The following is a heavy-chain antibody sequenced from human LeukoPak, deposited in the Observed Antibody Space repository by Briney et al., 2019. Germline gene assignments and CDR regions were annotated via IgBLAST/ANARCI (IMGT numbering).Heavy chain of an antibody. V-gene: IGHV1-46*01. D-gene: IGHD6-19*01. CDR2: INPSGGST. CDR1: GYTFTSYY. Sequence: ASVKVSCKASGYTFTSYYMHWVRQAPGQGLEWMGIINPSGGSTSYAQKFQGRVTISVDTSKNQFSLKLSSVTAADTAVYYCARGLRDRGWYRTVWFDPWGQGTLVTVFS. CDR3: ARGLRDRGWYRTVWFDP. J-gene: IGHJ5*02.